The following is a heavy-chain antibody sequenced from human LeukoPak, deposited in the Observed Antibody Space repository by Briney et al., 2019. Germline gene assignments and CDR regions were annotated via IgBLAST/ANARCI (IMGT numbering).Heavy chain of an antibody. CDR3: ARTYCSGGRRWVIQLRLRGYYFDY. J-gene: IGHJ4*02. CDR1: GFTFSSYW. V-gene: IGHV3-7*01. D-gene: IGHD2-15*01. CDR2: IKQDGSEK. Sequence: SGGSLRLSCAASGFTFSSYWMSWVRQAPGKGLEWVANIKQDGSEKYYVDSVKGRFTISRDNAKNSLYLQMNSLRAEDTAVYYCARTYCSGGRRWVIQLRLRGYYFDYWGQGTLVTVSS.